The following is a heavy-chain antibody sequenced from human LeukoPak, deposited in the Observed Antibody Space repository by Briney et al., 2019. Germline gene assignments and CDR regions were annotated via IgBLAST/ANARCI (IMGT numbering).Heavy chain of an antibody. Sequence: SGPTLVKPTQTLTLTCTFSGFSLSTSGVGVGWIRQPPGKALEWLALIYWDDDKRYSPSLKSRLTITKDTSKNQVVLTMTNMDPVDTATYYCAHRGAVVDYYDSSGYPYAFDYWGQGTLVTVSS. CDR2: IYWDDDK. V-gene: IGHV2-5*02. CDR3: AHRGAVVDYYDSSGYPYAFDY. J-gene: IGHJ4*02. D-gene: IGHD3-22*01. CDR1: GFSLSTSGVG.